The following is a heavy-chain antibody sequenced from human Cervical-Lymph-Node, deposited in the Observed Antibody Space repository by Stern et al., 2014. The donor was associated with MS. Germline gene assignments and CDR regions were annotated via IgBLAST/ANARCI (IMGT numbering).Heavy chain of an antibody. V-gene: IGHV4-61*02. D-gene: IGHD6-19*01. Sequence: QLQLQESGPGLVKPSQTLSLTCTVSGGSISSGSYYWSWIRQPAGKGLEWIGRIYTSGSTNYNPSLKSRVTISVDTSKNQFSLKLSSVTAADTAVYYCARDRSGWYGGDGAFDIWGQGTMVTVSS. CDR3: ARDRSGWYGGDGAFDI. CDR1: GGSISSGSYY. J-gene: IGHJ3*02. CDR2: IYTSGST.